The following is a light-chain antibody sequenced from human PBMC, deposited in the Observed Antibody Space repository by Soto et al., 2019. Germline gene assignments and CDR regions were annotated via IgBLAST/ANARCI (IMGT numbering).Light chain of an antibody. Sequence: IKVTQSPSSLSASVGDRVTITCRASQSISSYLNWYPQKPGKAPNLLIYAASSLQSGVPSMFSDTGSWTDGMRSISCLQPEDFISYYGKHSERMFRTSGQGTKVDIK. J-gene: IGKJ1*01. CDR3: KHSERMFRT. V-gene: IGKV1-39*01. CDR2: AAS. CDR1: QSISSY.